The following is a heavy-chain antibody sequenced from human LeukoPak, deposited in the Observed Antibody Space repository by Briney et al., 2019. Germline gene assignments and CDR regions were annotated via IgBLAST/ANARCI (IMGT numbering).Heavy chain of an antibody. V-gene: IGHV3-30*18. D-gene: IGHD6-13*01. CDR1: GFTFNTYG. Sequence: GGSLRLSCAASGFTFNTYGMHWVRQAPGKGLEWVAVIASDGRDKKYADSVKGRFTITRDNSKNTLYLQMNSLRAEDPAVYYCAKDGARGAAKYYFDYWGQGTLVTVSS. J-gene: IGHJ4*02. CDR2: IASDGRDK. CDR3: AKDGARGAAKYYFDY.